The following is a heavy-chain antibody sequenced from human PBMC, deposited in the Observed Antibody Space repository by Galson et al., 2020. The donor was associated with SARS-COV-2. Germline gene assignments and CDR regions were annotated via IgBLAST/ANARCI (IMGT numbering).Heavy chain of an antibody. CDR3: ARLTILDYSDY. V-gene: IGHV5-51*01. D-gene: IGHD3-3*02. J-gene: IGHJ4*02. Sequence: GESLKIPCKGFGYSFSKYWNGWVPQIPRKGPEWMGNNYPGDSDTRYSPPFEGHVTISADKSINTAYLQWSSLQASDTALYYCARLTILDYSDYWGQGTLVTVSS. CDR1: GYSFSKYW. CDR2: NYPGDSDT.